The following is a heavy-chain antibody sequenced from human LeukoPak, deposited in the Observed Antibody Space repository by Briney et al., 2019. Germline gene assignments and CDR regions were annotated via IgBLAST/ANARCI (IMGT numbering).Heavy chain of an antibody. CDR2: IYTSGST. CDR3: ARDQLGYCSSTSCAPFDR. D-gene: IGHD2-2*01. V-gene: IGHV4-4*07. J-gene: IGHJ5*02. Sequence: SETLSLTCTVSGASISSYYWSWIRQPAGKGLEWIGRIYTSGSTNYNPSLKSRVTMSVDTSKNQFSLKLSSVTAADTAVYYCARDQLGYCSSTSCAPFDRWGQGTLVTVPS. CDR1: GASISSYY.